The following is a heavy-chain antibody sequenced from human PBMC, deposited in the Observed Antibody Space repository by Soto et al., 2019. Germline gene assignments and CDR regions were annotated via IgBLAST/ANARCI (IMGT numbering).Heavy chain of an antibody. V-gene: IGHV3-33*01. J-gene: IGHJ4*02. Sequence: GGSLRLSNAASGFTFSSYGMHWVRQAPGKGLEWVAVIWYDGSNKYYADSVKGRFTISRDNSKNTLYLQMNSLRAEDTAVYYCARDQGFSRYSSGWYDYWGQGTLVTVSS. CDR3: ARDQGFSRYSSGWYDY. D-gene: IGHD6-19*01. CDR2: IWYDGSNK. CDR1: GFTFSSYG.